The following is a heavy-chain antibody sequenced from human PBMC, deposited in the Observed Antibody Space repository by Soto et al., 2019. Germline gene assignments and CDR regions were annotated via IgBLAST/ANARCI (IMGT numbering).Heavy chain of an antibody. D-gene: IGHD3-3*01. CDR2: IKQDGSDK. CDR3: ARDNNVYDFFGADDAFDI. J-gene: IGHJ3*02. Sequence: EVQLVESGGGLVQPGGSLRLSCAASGFTFRSYWLSWVRQAPGKGLEWVASIKQDGSDKYYVESVKGRFTISRDNAENSVDLLMNTLRAEDTAVYYCARDNNVYDFFGADDAFDIWGQGTMVTVSS. V-gene: IGHV3-7*05. CDR1: GFTFRSYW.